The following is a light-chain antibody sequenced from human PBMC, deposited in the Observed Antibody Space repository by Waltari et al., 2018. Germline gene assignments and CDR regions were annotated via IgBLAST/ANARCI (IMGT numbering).Light chain of an antibody. J-gene: IGKJ1*01. V-gene: IGKV1-5*03. CDR1: QSISNS. CDR3: QQYNNYRT. CDR2: KAS. Sequence: DVQMTQSPSTLSASVGDRVTITCRASQSISNSLAWYQQQPGKAPKLLIYKASSLESGVPSRFSGSGSGTEFTLTISSLQPDEFATYYCQQYNNYRTFGQGTKVEIK.